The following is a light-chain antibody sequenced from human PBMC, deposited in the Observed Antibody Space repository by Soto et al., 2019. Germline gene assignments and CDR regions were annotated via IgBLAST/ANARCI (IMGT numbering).Light chain of an antibody. J-gene: IGLJ1*01. V-gene: IGLV2-14*01. CDR3: SSYTSSSTQV. CDR2: DVS. Sequence: QPVLTQPASVSGSPGQSITISCTGTSSDVGGYNYASWYQQHPGKAPKLMIYDVSNRPSGVSNRFSGSKSGNTASLTISGLQAEDEADYYCSSYTSSSTQVFGTGTKVTVL. CDR1: SSDVGGYNY.